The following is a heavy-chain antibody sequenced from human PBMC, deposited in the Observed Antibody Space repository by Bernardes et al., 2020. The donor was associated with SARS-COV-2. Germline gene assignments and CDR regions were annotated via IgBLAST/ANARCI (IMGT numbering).Heavy chain of an antibody. V-gene: IGHV3-23*01. Sequence: GGSLRLSCTATGFTFSSFGMSWVRRIPGKGLQWVSGISNNGVQTYYIDSVKGRFTVSRDNSKNTLYLIMNNLRSEDTAIYFCATGVSLLGASWGQGSLVIVSS. D-gene: IGHD2-8*02. CDR1: GFTFSSFG. CDR2: ISNNGVQT. CDR3: ATGVSLLGAS. J-gene: IGHJ4*02.